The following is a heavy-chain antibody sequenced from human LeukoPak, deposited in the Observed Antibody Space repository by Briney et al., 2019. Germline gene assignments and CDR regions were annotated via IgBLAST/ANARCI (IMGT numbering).Heavy chain of an antibody. D-gene: IGHD1-26*01. CDR1: GFTFSSYA. Sequence: GGSLRLSCAASGFTFSSYAMHWVRQAPGKGLEWVAVISYDGSNKYYADSAKGRFTISRDNSKNTLYLQMNSLRAEDTAVYYCARDASGSYDDYWGQGTLVTVSS. V-gene: IGHV3-30-3*01. CDR2: ISYDGSNK. CDR3: ARDASGSYDDY. J-gene: IGHJ4*02.